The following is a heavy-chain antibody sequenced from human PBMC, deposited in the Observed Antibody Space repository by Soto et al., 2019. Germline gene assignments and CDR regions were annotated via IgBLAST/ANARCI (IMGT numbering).Heavy chain of an antibody. V-gene: IGHV4-4*02. CDR1: GGSISSSNW. Sequence: PSETLSLTCAVSGGSISSSNWWGWIRQPPGKGLERIGYILHSGSTYYNPSLKSRITLSIDMSNNQFSLNLRSVTAADTAVYYCVREANWNYEVGNYFDNWGQGILVTVSS. J-gene: IGHJ4*02. CDR3: VREANWNYEVGNYFDN. CDR2: ILHSGST. D-gene: IGHD1-7*01.